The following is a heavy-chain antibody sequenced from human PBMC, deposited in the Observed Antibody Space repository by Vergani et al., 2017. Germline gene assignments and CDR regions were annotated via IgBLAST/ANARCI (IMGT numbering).Heavy chain of an antibody. J-gene: IGHJ4*02. D-gene: IGHD3-10*01. Sequence: QVQLVQSGAEVKKPGSSVKVSCKASGGTFSSYAISWVRQAPGQGLEWMGGLIPIFGTANYAQKFPGRVTLTADESTSTAYMELSSLRSEDTAVYYCARGQLRGSGSYWKVDYWGQGTLVTVSS. CDR1: GGTFSSYA. V-gene: IGHV1-69*01. CDR2: LIPIFGTA. CDR3: ARGQLRGSGSYWKVDY.